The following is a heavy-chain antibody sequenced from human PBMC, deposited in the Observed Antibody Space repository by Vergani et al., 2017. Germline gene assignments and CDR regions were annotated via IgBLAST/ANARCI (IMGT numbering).Heavy chain of an antibody. CDR3: ARDHRDYNNYPGTFDI. CDR1: GFTFSSYA. CDR2: MSSGDSI. D-gene: IGHD5-24*01. V-gene: IGHV3-48*03. J-gene: IGHJ3*02. Sequence: EVQLLESGGGLVQPGGSLRLSCAASGFTFSSYAMSWVRQAPGKGLEWISYMSSGDSIYYADSVKGRFTVSRDNTKNTLYLQMNSLRAEDTAVYYCARDHRDYNNYPGTFDIWGQGSMVTVSS.